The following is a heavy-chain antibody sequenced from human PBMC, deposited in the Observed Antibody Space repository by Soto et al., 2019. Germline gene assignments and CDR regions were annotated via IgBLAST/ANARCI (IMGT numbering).Heavy chain of an antibody. J-gene: IGHJ4*02. CDR2: ISSSSSYI. CDR3: ASPSTFTYYDFWSGYYHDEYYFDY. D-gene: IGHD3-3*01. Sequence: EVQLVESGGGLVKPGGSLRLSCAASGFTFSSYSMNWVRQAPGKGLEWVSSISSSSSYIYYADSVKGRFTISRDNAKNSLYLQMNRLRAEDTAVYYCASPSTFTYYDFWSGYYHDEYYFDYWGQGTLVTVSS. V-gene: IGHV3-21*01. CDR1: GFTFSSYS.